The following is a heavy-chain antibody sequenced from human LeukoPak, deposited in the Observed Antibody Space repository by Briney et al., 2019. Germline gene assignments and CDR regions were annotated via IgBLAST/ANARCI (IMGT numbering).Heavy chain of an antibody. CDR3: ARDLGIAARPFRAFDI. D-gene: IGHD6-6*01. CDR1: GGSISSYY. CDR2: IYYSGST. Sequence: SETLSLTCTVSGGSISSYYWSWIRQPPGKGLEWIGYIYYSGSTNYNPSLKSRVTISVDTSKNQFSLKLSSVTAADAAVYYCARDLGIAARPFRAFDIWGQGTMVTVSS. J-gene: IGHJ3*02. V-gene: IGHV4-59*01.